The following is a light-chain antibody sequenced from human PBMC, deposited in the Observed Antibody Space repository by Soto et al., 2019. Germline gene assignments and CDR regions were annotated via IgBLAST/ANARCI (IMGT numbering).Light chain of an antibody. Sequence: EIVFTESPYTLSVSPGERATLSCRASHSVTKFLAWYQQKPGQAPRLLIYDASIRATGIPARFSGSGSGTDFTLTISSLEPEDFAVYYCQQRSDWPPITFGQGTRLEIK. CDR3: QQRSDWPPIT. J-gene: IGKJ5*01. CDR1: HSVTKF. CDR2: DAS. V-gene: IGKV3-11*01.